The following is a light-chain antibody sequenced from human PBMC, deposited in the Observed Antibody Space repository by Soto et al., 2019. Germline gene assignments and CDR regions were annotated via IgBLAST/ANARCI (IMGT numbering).Light chain of an antibody. Sequence: EVVLTQSPGTLSFSPGERATLSCRASQSVSSSYLAWYQQKPGQAPRLLIYGASSRATGIPDTFSGSESGTDFTLTISRLEPEAFAVYYCQKYGSSPYTFGQGTKLEIK. V-gene: IGKV3-20*01. CDR1: QSVSSSY. CDR2: GAS. CDR3: QKYGSSPYT. J-gene: IGKJ2*01.